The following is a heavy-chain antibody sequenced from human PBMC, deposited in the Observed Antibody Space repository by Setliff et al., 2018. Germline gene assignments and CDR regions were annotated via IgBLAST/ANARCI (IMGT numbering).Heavy chain of an antibody. V-gene: IGHV4-39*01. Sequence: PSETLSLTCTVSGGSISSSLYYWSWIRQPPGEGLEWIATIYYSGTTYYNPSLKSRVTISMDTSKNQFSLKLSSVTAADTAVYYCARLFLFSGSEIYNYFDSWGQGILVTSPQ. CDR2: IYYSGTT. D-gene: IGHD3-10*01. CDR1: GGSISSSLYY. J-gene: IGHJ4*02. CDR3: ARLFLFSGSEIYNYFDS.